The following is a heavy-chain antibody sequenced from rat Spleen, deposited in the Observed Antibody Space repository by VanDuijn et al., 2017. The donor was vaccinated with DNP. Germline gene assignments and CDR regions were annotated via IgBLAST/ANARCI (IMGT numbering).Heavy chain of an antibody. D-gene: IGHD1-4*01. Sequence: EVQLVESGGGLVQPGGSLKVSCAASGFTFSDYNMAWVRQAPKKGLEWVATISTGGGNTYYRDSVKGRFTISRDNAKSILYLQMESLRSEDTATYYCARQELPGYNWDWFAYWGQGTLVTVSS. J-gene: IGHJ3*01. CDR1: GFTFSDYN. V-gene: IGHV5-7*01. CDR3: ARQELPGYNWDWFAY. CDR2: ISTGGGNT.